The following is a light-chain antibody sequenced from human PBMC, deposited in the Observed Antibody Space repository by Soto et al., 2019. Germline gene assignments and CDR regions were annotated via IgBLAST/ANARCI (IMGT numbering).Light chain of an antibody. CDR3: QQYNSYSST. CDR1: QSISSC. Sequence: DIQMTQSPSTLSASLGDRVTITCRASQSISSCLAWYQQKPGKAPKLLIYDASSLESGVPSRFSGSGSGTEFTLTISSLQPDDFAAYYCQQYNSYSSTFGQGTKLEIK. V-gene: IGKV1-5*01. CDR2: DAS. J-gene: IGKJ2*01.